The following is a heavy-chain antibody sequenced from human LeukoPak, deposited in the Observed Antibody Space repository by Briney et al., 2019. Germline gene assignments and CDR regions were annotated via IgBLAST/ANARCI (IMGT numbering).Heavy chain of an antibody. CDR3: VGGYGWLPDY. V-gene: IGHV3-7*04. CDR1: GFTFSTYD. CDR2: IKQDGREK. D-gene: IGHD6-19*01. Sequence: WGSLRLSCAASGFTFSTYDMNWVRQAPGKGLEWVANIKQDGREKNYVDSVKGRFTISRDNAKNSAYLQMNNLRVDDTAVYYCVGGYGWLPDYWGQGTLVTVSS. J-gene: IGHJ4*02.